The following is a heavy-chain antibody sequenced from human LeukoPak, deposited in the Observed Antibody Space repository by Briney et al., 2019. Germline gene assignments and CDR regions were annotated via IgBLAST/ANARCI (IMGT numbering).Heavy chain of an antibody. CDR3: ARVSIAACLWRFDP. J-gene: IGHJ5*02. V-gene: IGHV4-59*01. CDR1: GGSISSYY. D-gene: IGHD6-6*01. Sequence: EXLSLTCTVSGGSISSYYWSWIRQPPGKGLEWIGYIYYSGSTNYNPSLKSRVTISVDTSKNQFSLKLSSVTAADTAVYYCARVSIAACLWRFDPWGQGTLVTVSS. CDR2: IYYSGST.